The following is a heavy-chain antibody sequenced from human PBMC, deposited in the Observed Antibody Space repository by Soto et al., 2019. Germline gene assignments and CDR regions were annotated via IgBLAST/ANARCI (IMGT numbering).Heavy chain of an antibody. CDR2: INHSGST. CDR3: ARGAWLRSSLRSYYYYGMDV. J-gene: IGHJ6*02. CDR1: GGSFSGYY. D-gene: IGHD5-12*01. Sequence: QVQLQQWGAGLLKPSETLSLTCAVYGGSFSGYYWSWIRQPPGKGLEWIGEINHSGSTNYNPSLKSRVTISVDTFKNQFSLKLSSVTAADTAVYYCARGAWLRSSLRSYYYYGMDVWGQGTTVTVSS. V-gene: IGHV4-34*01.